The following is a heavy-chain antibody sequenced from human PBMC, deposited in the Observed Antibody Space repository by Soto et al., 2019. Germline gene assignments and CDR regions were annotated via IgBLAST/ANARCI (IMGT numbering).Heavy chain of an antibody. J-gene: IGHJ4*02. CDR1: GYTFTDFY. D-gene: IGHD1-26*01. V-gene: IGHV1-2*04. CDR2: INLNSGDT. CDR3: ARAGTGIRGRYFDH. Sequence: QVQLVQSGPEVRRPGASVKVSCRASGYTFTDFYMHWVRQAPGQGPEWMGWINLNSGDTNYAQNFKDWVTMTRYTSISTAYLELSRLRSDDTAMYYCARAGTGIRGRYFDHWGQGTLVTASS.